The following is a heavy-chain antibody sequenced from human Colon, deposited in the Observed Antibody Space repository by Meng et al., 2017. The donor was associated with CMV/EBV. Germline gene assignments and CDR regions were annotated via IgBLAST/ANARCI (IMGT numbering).Heavy chain of an antibody. V-gene: IGHV3-21*01. CDR3: AFRTSQILFDV. CDR1: GFTFSTFY. J-gene: IGHJ2*01. CDR2: ISGTGDNV. D-gene: IGHD1-1*01. Sequence: ELGGGLVKSGGSLRLSCAASGFTFSTFYMNWVRQPPGKGLEWVSSISGTGDNVYYADSVKGRFSISRDNAKNLLYLQMNSLRADDTAVYYCAFRTSQILFDVWGRGTLVTVSS.